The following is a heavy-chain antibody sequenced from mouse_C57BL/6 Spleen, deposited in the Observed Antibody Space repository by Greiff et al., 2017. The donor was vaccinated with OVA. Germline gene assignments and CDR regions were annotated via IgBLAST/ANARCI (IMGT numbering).Heavy chain of an antibody. CDR1: GYAFSSSW. Sequence: VKLQESGPELVKPGASVKISCKASGYAFSSSWMNWVKQRPGKGLEWIGRIYPGDGDTNYNGKFKGKATLTEDKSSSTAYMQLSSLTSEDSSVYFCARLPYSKDYYAMYYWGQGTSVTVSS. CDR2: IYPGDGDT. J-gene: IGHJ4*01. V-gene: IGHV1-82*01. D-gene: IGHD6-5*01. CDR3: ARLPYSKDYYAMYY.